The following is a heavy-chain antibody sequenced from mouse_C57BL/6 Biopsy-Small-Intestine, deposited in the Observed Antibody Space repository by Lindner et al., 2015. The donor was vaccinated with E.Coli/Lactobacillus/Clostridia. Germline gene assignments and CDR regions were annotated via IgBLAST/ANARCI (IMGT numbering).Heavy chain of an antibody. CDR2: ISTDSTTI. V-gene: IGHV5-17*01. Sequence: VQLQESGGGLVKPGGSLKLSCAASGFTFSAYGMHWVRQAPEKGLEWVAYISTDSTTIYYADTVKGRFTISRDNAKNTLFLQMTSLRSEDTAMYYCARTGGFAYWGQGTLVTVSA. CDR3: ARTGGFAY. CDR1: GFTFSAYG. J-gene: IGHJ3*01.